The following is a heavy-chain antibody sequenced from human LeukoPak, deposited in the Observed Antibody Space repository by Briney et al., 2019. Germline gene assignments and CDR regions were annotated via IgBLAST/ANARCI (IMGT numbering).Heavy chain of an antibody. J-gene: IGHJ4*02. CDR2: IRGSGDTI. CDR1: GFTFSNYD. V-gene: IGHV3-23*01. Sequence: GASLRLSCAASGFTFSNYDMSWVRQAPGKGLEWVSYIRGSGDTIYYADSVKGRFTVSRDNSKSTLYLQMNTLRAEDTALYYCAKWGDYDVLTGYYVPDYWGQGTLVTVSS. D-gene: IGHD3-9*01. CDR3: AKWGDYDVLTGYYVPDY.